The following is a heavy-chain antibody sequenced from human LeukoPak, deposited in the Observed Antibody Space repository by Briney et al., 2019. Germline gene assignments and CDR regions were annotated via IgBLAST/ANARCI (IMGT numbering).Heavy chain of an antibody. V-gene: IGHV1-58*02. CDR1: GFTFTSSA. D-gene: IGHD3-22*01. Sequence: GASVKVSCKASGFTFTSSAMQGVRQARGQRLEWLGWIVVGSGNTNYAQRFQERVTITRDMSTSTAYMELSSLRSEDTAVYYCAAVGDSSGYGDYWGQGTLVTVSS. CDR3: AAVGDSSGYGDY. J-gene: IGHJ4*02. CDR2: IVVGSGNT.